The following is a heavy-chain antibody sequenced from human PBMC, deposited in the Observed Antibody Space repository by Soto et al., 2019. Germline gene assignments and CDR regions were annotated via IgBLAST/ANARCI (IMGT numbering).Heavy chain of an antibody. CDR2: IYYSGST. J-gene: IGHJ4*02. D-gene: IGHD4-17*01. Sequence: SETLSLTCTVSGGSISSYYWSWIRQPPGKGLEWIEYIYYSGSTNYNPSLKSRVTISVDTSKNQFSLKLSSVTAADTAVYYCASLHRRYYFDYWGQGTLVTVSS. CDR1: GGSISSYY. V-gene: IGHV4-59*08. CDR3: ASLHRRYYFDY.